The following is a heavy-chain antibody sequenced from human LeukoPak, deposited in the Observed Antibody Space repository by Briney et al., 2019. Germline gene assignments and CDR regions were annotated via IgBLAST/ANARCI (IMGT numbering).Heavy chain of an antibody. D-gene: IGHD1-26*01. CDR2: IYHSGST. Sequence: SETLSLTCAVSGGSISSSNWWSWVRQPPGKGLEWIGEIYHSGSTNYNPSLKSRVTISVDKSKNQFSLKLSSVTAADTAVYYCAREFSGTYGYFDYWGQGTLVTVSS. CDR1: GGSISSSNW. J-gene: IGHJ4*02. CDR3: AREFSGTYGYFDY. V-gene: IGHV4-4*02.